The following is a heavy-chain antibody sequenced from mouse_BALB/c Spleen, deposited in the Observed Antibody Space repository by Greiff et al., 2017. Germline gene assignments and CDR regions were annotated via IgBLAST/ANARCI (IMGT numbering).Heavy chain of an antibody. CDR2: IHYGGST. V-gene: IGHV3-1*02. CDR3: ARRGSMDY. Sequence: EVQLVESGPDLVKPSQSLSLTCTVTGYSITSGYSWHWIRQLPGNKLEWMVYIHYGGSTNYNPSLKSRISITRDTSKNQFFLQLNSVTTEDTATYYCARRGSMDYWGQGTSVTVSS. CDR1: GYSITSGYS. J-gene: IGHJ4*01.